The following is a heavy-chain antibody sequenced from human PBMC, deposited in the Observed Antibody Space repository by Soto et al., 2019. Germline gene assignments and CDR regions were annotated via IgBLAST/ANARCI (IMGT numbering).Heavy chain of an antibody. CDR2: IIPIFGTA. J-gene: IGHJ3*02. V-gene: IGHV1-69*12. CDR3: ARHLTIFGVVIDAFDI. Sequence: QVQLVQSGAEVKKPGSSVKVSCKASGGTFSSYAISWVRQAPGQGLEWMGGIIPIFGTANYAQKFQGRVTITADESTSTADMELSSLRSEDTAVYYCARHLTIFGVVIDAFDIWGQGTMVTVSS. D-gene: IGHD3-3*01. CDR1: GGTFSSYA.